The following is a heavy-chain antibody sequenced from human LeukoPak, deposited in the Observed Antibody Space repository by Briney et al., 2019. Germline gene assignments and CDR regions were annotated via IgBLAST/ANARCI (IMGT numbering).Heavy chain of an antibody. CDR2: IKQDGSEK. CDR3: ARVGWFGELTRHPGGDF. V-gene: IGHV3-7*01. J-gene: IGHJ4*02. CDR1: GFTFGSYW. Sequence: GGSLRLSCAASGFTFGSYWMSWVRQAPGKGLEGVANIKQDGSEKNYVDSVKGRFIISRDNAENSLYLQMNSLRAEDTAVYYCARVGWFGELTRHPGGDFWGQGTLVTVSS. D-gene: IGHD3-10*01.